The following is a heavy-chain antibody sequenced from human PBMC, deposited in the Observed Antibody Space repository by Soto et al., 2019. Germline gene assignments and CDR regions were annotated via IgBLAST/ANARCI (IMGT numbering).Heavy chain of an antibody. CDR2: IIPIFGTA. CDR1: GGTFSSYA. Sequence: SVKVSCKASGGTFSSYAISWVRQAPGQGLEWMGGIIPIFGTADYAQKFQGRVTITADESTSTAYMELSSLRSEDTAVYYCASRGTIFRVVIIHYYYGMDVWGQGTTVTVSS. D-gene: IGHD3-3*01. V-gene: IGHV1-69*13. CDR3: ASRGTIFRVVIIHYYYGMDV. J-gene: IGHJ6*02.